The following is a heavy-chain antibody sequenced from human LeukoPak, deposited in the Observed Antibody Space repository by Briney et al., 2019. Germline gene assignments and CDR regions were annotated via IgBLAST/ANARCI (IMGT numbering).Heavy chain of an antibody. CDR1: GFTFKAYG. V-gene: IGHV3-33*06. CDR3: AKDVEGELLPSYMDV. Sequence: GRSLRLSCAASGFTFKAYGMHWVRQAPGKGLEWVAAIWFDGRHKCHADSVKGRFTISRDNSKNTLYLQMNSLRAEDTAVYYCAKDVEGELLPSYMDVWGKGTTVTVSS. D-gene: IGHD1-7*01. J-gene: IGHJ6*03. CDR2: IWFDGRHK.